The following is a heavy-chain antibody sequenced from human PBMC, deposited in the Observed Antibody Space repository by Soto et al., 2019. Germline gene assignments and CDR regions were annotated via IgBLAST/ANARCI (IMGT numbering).Heavy chain of an antibody. V-gene: IGHV1-69*02. Sequence: ASVKVSCKASGGTFSSYTISWVRQAPGQGLEWMGRIIPILGIANYAQKFQGRVTITADKSTSTAYMELSSLRSEDTAVYYCASSPSANIAVRPYFDYWGQGTLVTVSS. CDR1: GGTFSSYT. CDR3: ASSPSANIAVRPYFDY. D-gene: IGHD6-19*01. CDR2: IIPILGIA. J-gene: IGHJ4*02.